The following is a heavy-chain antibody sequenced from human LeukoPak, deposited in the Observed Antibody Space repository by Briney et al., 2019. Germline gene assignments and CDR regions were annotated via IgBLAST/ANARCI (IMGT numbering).Heavy chain of an antibody. D-gene: IGHD2-2*01. V-gene: IGHV3-30*02. Sequence: RGSVRLSCAASGFTFSSYGMHWVRQAPGKGLEWVAFIRYDGSNKYYADSVKGRFTISRDHTLYLQMNSLRAEDTAVYYCAKDYCSSTSCFFFDYWGQGTLVTVSS. CDR3: AKDYCSSTSCFFFDY. CDR2: IRYDGSNK. J-gene: IGHJ4*02. CDR1: GFTFSSYG.